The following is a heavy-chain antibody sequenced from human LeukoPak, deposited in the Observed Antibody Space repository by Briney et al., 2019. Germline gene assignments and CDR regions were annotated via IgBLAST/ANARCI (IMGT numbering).Heavy chain of an antibody. CDR3: AKDASTVTLHADY. Sequence: GRSLRLSCAASGFTFSSFGMHWVRQAPGKGLEWVAVLSYDGSNRYYADSVKGRFTISRDNSKNTLYLQMNSLRAEDTAVYYCAKDASTVTLHADYWGQGTLVTVFS. V-gene: IGHV3-30*18. CDR1: GFTFSSFG. CDR2: LSYDGSNR. J-gene: IGHJ4*02. D-gene: IGHD4-17*01.